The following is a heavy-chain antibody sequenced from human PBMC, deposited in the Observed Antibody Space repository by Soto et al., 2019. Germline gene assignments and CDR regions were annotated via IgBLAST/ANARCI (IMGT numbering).Heavy chain of an antibody. J-gene: IGHJ4*02. CDR1: GFTFSIYG. D-gene: IGHD3-10*01. Sequence: HPGGSLRLSCSASGFTFSIYGMHWVRQAPGKGLEWVALVSNDGNFQSYSDSVKGRFTVSRDNSQNTVYLQMNSLRAEDMAVYYCAKDLSMAALGPNWGQGTLVTVSS. CDR3: AKDLSMAALGPN. CDR2: VSNDGNFQ. V-gene: IGHV3-30*18.